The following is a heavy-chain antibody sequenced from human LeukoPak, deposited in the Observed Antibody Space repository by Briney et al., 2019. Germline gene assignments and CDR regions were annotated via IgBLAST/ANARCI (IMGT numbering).Heavy chain of an antibody. CDR1: GFTFSSYS. D-gene: IGHD3-22*01. CDR2: ISSSSSYI. J-gene: IGHJ6*03. CDR3: ARDTAIRYDSSGYYPGYMDV. Sequence: GGSLRLSCAASGFTFSSYSMNWVRQAPGKGLEWVSSISSSSSYIYYADSVKGRFTISRDNAKNSLYLQMNSLRAEDTAVYYCARDTAIRYDSSGYYPGYMDVWGKGTTVTISS. V-gene: IGHV3-21*01.